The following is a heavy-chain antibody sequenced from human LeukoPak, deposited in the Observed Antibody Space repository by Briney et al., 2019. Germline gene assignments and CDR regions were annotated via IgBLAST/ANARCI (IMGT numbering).Heavy chain of an antibody. J-gene: IGHJ4*01. Sequence: GGSLRPSCAASGFTFSNAWMSWVRQAPGKGLEWVGRIKSKTDGGTTDYAAPVKGRFTISRDDSKNTPLLQMDSPETVGTSVIYCTTGGIGEFDFWGQGTLVTVSS. CDR3: TTGGIGEFDF. CDR2: IKSKTDGGTT. V-gene: IGHV3-15*01. CDR1: GFTFSNAW. D-gene: IGHD6-13*01.